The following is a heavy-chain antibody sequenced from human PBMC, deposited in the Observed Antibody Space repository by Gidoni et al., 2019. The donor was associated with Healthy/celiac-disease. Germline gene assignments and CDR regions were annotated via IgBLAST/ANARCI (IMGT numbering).Heavy chain of an antibody. J-gene: IGHJ6*02. D-gene: IGHD5-12*01. CDR3: ARVLRLRNFYYYYGMDV. CDR1: GDSVPSNSAA. Sequence: QVQLPQSGPGLVKPSQTLSLTCAISGDSVPSNSAAWNWFSQSPSRGLEWLGRTYYRSKWYNDYAVSVKSRITSNPDTSKNQFSLQLNSVTPEDTAVYYCARVLRLRNFYYYYGMDVWGQGTTVTVSS. CDR2: TYYRSKWYN. V-gene: IGHV6-1*01.